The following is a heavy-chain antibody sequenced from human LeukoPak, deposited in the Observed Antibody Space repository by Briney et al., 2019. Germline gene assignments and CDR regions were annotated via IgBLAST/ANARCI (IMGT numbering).Heavy chain of an antibody. V-gene: IGHV4-59*08. CDR1: GGSISSYY. CDR2: IYYSGST. D-gene: IGHD3-22*01. J-gene: IGHJ4*02. CDR3: ARHTLIAASSFDY. Sequence: SETLSLTCSVSGGSISSYYWSWIRQPPGKGLEWIGYIYYSGSTNYNPSLKSRVTISVDTSKNQFSLNLSSVTAADTAVYYCARHTLIAASSFDYWGRGTLVTVSS.